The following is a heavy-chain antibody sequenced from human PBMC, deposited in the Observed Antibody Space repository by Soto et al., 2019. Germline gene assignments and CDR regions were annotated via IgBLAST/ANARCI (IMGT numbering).Heavy chain of an antibody. CDR1: GFTFSDYY. Sequence: QVQLLESGGGLVKPGGSLRLSCAAPGFTFSDYYMSWIRQAPGKGLECVAYISVSSTYANYGDSVEGRFTISRDNAENSLFLQMNSLRADDTAVYYCARGVRYYSSEKPANFDYWGQGALVTVSS. V-gene: IGHV3-11*05. CDR2: ISVSSTYA. CDR3: ARGVRYYSSEKPANFDY. J-gene: IGHJ4*02. D-gene: IGHD2-21*01.